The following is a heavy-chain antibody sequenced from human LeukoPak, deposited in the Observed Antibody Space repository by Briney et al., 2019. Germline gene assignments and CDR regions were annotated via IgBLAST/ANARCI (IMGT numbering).Heavy chain of an antibody. CDR2: ISGSGDNT. CDR1: GFIFSNYA. CDR3: ARGGSYSLAIGY. J-gene: IGHJ4*02. Sequence: PGGSLRLSCAPSGFIFSNYAMSWVRQAPGKGLEWVSAISGSGDNTYYADSVKGRFTISRDNAKNSLYLQMNSLRAEDTAVYFCARGGSYSLAIGYWGQGTLVTVSS. D-gene: IGHD1-26*01. V-gene: IGHV3-23*01.